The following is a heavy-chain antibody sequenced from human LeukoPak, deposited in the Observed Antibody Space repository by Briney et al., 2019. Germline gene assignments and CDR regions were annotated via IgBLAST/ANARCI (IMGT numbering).Heavy chain of an antibody. D-gene: IGHD3-16*01. CDR3: ARAVVYDNVWGSYPTDY. J-gene: IGHJ4*02. V-gene: IGHV1-18*04. CDR1: GYTFTSYY. CDR2: ISIYNGNT. Sequence: GASVKVSCKASGYTFTSYYMHWVRQAPGQGLEWMGWISIYNGNTNYVQKLQGRVTMTTDTSTSTAYMELRSLRFDDTAVYYCARAVVYDNVWGSYPTDYWGQGTLVTVSS.